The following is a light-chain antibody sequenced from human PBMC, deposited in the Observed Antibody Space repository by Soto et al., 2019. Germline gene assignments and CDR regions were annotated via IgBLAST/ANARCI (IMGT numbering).Light chain of an antibody. V-gene: IGKV1-17*01. J-gene: IGKJ5*01. CDR3: PQLNSYIIT. Sequence: DIKITQSPSSLSASVGDRVTITCRASQGISTYLNWYRQKPGKAPKILIYAASSLQSGVPSRFSCSGAGPDCTRTISSLQPEDVKTDDCPQLNSYIITFGQGTRLEIK. CDR2: AAS. CDR1: QGISTY.